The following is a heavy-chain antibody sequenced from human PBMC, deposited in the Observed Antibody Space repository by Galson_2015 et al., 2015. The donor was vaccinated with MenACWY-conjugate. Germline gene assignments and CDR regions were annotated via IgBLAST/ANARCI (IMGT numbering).Heavy chain of an antibody. Sequence: QSGAEVKKPGESLKISFKGSGYSFRSYWLGWVRQMPGQGLEWMGVIDPCDSDTRYSPSFQGQVTISPYHSIITAYLQWSSLKASDTAIYYCARGYIAKGLSSYWGQGTLVTVSS. V-gene: IGHV5-51*03. CDR1: GYSFRSYW. J-gene: IGHJ4*02. D-gene: IGHD5-12*01. CDR3: ARGYIAKGLSSY. CDR2: IDPCDSDT.